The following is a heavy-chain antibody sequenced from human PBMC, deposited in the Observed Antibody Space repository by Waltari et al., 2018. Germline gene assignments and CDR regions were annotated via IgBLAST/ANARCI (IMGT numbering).Heavy chain of an antibody. Sequence: QVQLQESGPGLVKPSETLSLTCAVSGCSIRSGYYWGWIRQPPGKGLEWIGSIYHSGSTYYNPSLKSRVTISVDTSKNQFSLKLSSVTAADTAVYYCARGPHSSSWYSEVYYFDYWGQGTLVTVSS. J-gene: IGHJ4*02. CDR3: ARGPHSSSWYSEVYYFDY. CDR1: GCSIRSGYY. CDR2: IYHSGST. V-gene: IGHV4-38-2*01. D-gene: IGHD6-13*01.